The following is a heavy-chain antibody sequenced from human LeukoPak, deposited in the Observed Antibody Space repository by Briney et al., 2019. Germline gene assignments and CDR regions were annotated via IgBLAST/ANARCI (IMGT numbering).Heavy chain of an antibody. J-gene: IGHJ6*02. CDR2: ISSSSNYI. D-gene: IGHD3-22*01. Sequence: AGGSLRLSCAASGVSFSSYSVNGGRQAPGKGLEWVSSISSSSNYIFYADSVKGRFTISRDNAKNSLYLQMNSLRAEDTAVYYCARDHTGGYYYDSAYGMDVWGQGTTVTVSS. CDR3: ARDHTGGYYYDSAYGMDV. V-gene: IGHV3-21*01. CDR1: GVSFSSYS.